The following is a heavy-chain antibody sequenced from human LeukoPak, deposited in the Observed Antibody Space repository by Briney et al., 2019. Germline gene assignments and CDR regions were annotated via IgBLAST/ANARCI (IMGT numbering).Heavy chain of an antibody. D-gene: IGHD6-19*01. CDR1: GGSISNYY. V-gene: IGHV4-59*01. CDR3: ARSSSGWNV. CDR2: IYYSGST. Sequence: PSETLSLTCTVSGGSISNYYWSWIRQPPGKRLEWIGYIYYSGSTNYNPSLRSRVTISVDTSKNQFSLKVSSVTAADTAVYFCARSSSGWNVWGKRTTVTVSS. J-gene: IGHJ6*04.